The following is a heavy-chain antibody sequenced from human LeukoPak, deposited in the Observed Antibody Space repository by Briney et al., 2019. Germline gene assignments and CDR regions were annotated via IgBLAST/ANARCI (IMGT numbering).Heavy chain of an antibody. J-gene: IGHJ4*02. Sequence: SETLSLTCAVYGGSFSGYYWSWIRQPPGKGLEWIGEINHSGSTNYNPSLKSRVTISVDTSKNQFSLKLSSVTAADTAVYYCARRWYDYVWGSYRYFDYWGQGTLVTVSS. D-gene: IGHD3-16*02. CDR2: INHSGST. V-gene: IGHV4-34*01. CDR1: GGSFSGYY. CDR3: ARRWYDYVWGSYRYFDY.